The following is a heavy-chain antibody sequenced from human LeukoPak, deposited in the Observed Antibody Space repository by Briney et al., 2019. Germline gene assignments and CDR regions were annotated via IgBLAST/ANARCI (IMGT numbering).Heavy chain of an antibody. V-gene: IGHV3-33*01. CDR2: IWYDGSNK. CDR3: ARGAAVAGILYYFDY. CDR1: GFTFSSYG. D-gene: IGHD6-19*01. Sequence: PGRSLRLSCAASGFTFSSYGMHWVRQAPGKGLEWVAVIWYDGSNKYYADSVKGRFTISRDNSKNTLYLQMNSLTPEDAAVYYCARGAAVAGILYYFDYWGQGTLVTVSS. J-gene: IGHJ4*02.